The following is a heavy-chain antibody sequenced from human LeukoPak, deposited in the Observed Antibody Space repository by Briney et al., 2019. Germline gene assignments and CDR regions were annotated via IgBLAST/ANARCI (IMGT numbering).Heavy chain of an antibody. CDR2: TYYSGST. Sequence: PSETLSLTCTVSGGSISSYYWSWIRQPPGKGLEWFGYTYYSGSTNYNPSLKRRVTISVDTSKNQFSLKLSSVTAADTAVYYCASLVGATKPFDYWGQGTLVTVSS. D-gene: IGHD1-26*01. J-gene: IGHJ4*02. V-gene: IGHV4-59*01. CDR1: GGSISSYY. CDR3: ASLVGATKPFDY.